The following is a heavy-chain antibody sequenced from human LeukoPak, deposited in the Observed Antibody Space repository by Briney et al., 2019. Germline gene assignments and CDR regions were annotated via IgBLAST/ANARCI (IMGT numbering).Heavy chain of an antibody. CDR3: AKFALRFFDY. CDR2: ISGSGDST. V-gene: IGHV3-23*01. D-gene: IGHD2-21*01. CDR1: GFTFSSYW. Sequence: PGGSLRLSCAASGFTFSSYWMSWVRQAPGKGLEWVSAISGSGDSTYYANSVKGRFTISRDNSKNTLYLQMKSLRAEDTAIYYCAKFALRFFDYWGQGTLVTVSS. J-gene: IGHJ4*02.